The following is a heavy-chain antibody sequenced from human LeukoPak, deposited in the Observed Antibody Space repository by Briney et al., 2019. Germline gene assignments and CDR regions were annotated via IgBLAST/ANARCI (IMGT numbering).Heavy chain of an antibody. V-gene: IGHV6-1*01. CDR2: TYYRSKWYN. CDR3: ARCGYSYEEPQPFDP. D-gene: IGHD5-18*01. CDR1: GDSVSSNSAA. J-gene: IGHJ5*02. Sequence: SQTLSLTCAISGDSVSSNSAAWNWIRQSPSRGLEWLGRTYYRSKWYNDYAVSVKSRITINPDTSKNQFSLKLSSVTAADTAVYYCARCGYSYEEPQPFDPWGQGTLVTVSS.